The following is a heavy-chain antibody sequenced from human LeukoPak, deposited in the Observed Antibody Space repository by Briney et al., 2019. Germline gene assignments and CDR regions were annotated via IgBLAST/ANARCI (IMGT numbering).Heavy chain of an antibody. CDR1: GYTFTSYG. Sequence: ASVKVSCKASGYTFTSYGISWVRQAPGQGLEWMGWINPNSGGTNYAQKFQGWVTMTRDTSISTAYMELSRLRSDDTAVYYCATGYNWGSLDAFDIWGQGTMVTVSS. CDR2: INPNSGGT. J-gene: IGHJ3*02. V-gene: IGHV1-2*04. D-gene: IGHD7-27*01. CDR3: ATGYNWGSLDAFDI.